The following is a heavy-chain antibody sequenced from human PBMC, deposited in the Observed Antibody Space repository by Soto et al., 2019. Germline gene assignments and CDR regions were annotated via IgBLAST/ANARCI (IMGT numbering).Heavy chain of an antibody. Sequence: PSETLSLTXSVSGGSINNNDYYWSWIRQTPGKGLEWIGYVYYSGSSDYIPSLKSRLSMSIDKSKNQFHLKLNSVTAADTATYYCARMSYFYDKWYFDLWGRGTLVTVSS. J-gene: IGHJ2*01. CDR2: VYYSGSS. D-gene: IGHD3-22*01. CDR3: ARMSYFYDKWYFDL. CDR1: GGSINNNDYY. V-gene: IGHV4-30-4*01.